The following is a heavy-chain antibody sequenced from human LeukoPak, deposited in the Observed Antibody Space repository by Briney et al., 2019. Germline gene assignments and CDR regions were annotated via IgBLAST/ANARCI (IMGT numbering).Heavy chain of an antibody. CDR2: TYYRSKWYN. CDR3: ARGVLAAGQYYFDY. V-gene: IGHV6-1*01. J-gene: IGHJ4*02. Sequence: SQTLSLTCAISGDSVSRNSAAWNWIRQSPSRGLEWLGRTYYRSKWYNDYAVSVKSRITINPDTSKNQFSLQLNSVTPEDTAVFYCARGVLAAGQYYFDYWGQGTLVTVSS. D-gene: IGHD6-13*01. CDR1: GDSVSRNSAA.